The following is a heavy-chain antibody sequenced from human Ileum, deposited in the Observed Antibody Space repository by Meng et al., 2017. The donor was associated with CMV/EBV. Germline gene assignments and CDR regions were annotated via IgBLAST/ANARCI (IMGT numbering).Heavy chain of an antibody. J-gene: IGHJ5*02. D-gene: IGHD2-2*01. V-gene: IGHV3-74*01. Sequence: GRSLRLSCAASGFTFSSYWMHWVRQAPGKGLVWVSRINSDGSSTSYADSVKGRFTISRDNAKNTLYLQMNSLRAEDTAVYYCARDLKPRYCSSTSCSPYNWFDPWGQGTLVTVSS. CDR3: ARDLKPRYCSSTSCSPYNWFDP. CDR1: GFTFSSYW. CDR2: INSDGSST.